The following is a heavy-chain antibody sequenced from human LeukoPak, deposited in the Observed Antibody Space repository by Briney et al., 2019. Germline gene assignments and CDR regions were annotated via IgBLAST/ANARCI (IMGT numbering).Heavy chain of an antibody. CDR2: MNPNSGNT. Sequence: ASVKVSCKASGYTFTSSDINWVRQATGQGLEWMGWMNPNSGNTGYAQKFQGRVTITRNTSISTAYMELSSLRAEDTAVYYCARGRGYSLTLWGQGTLVTVSS. D-gene: IGHD4-11*01. CDR1: GYTFTSSD. V-gene: IGHV1-8*03. J-gene: IGHJ4*02. CDR3: ARGRGYSLTL.